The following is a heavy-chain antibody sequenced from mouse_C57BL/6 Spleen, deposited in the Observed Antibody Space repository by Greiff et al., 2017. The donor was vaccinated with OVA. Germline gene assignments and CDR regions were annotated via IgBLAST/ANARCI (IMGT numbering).Heavy chain of an antibody. CDR2: INPSNGGT. V-gene: IGHV1-53*01. Sequence: QVQLQQPGTDLVKPGASVKLSCKASGYTFTSYWMHWVKQRPGQGLEWIGNINPSNGGTNYTEKFKSKATLTVDKSSSTAFMQLSSLTSEDSAVYYCARDGAGGYAMDYWGQGTSVTVSS. CDR3: ARDGAGGYAMDY. CDR1: GYTFTSYW. J-gene: IGHJ4*01. D-gene: IGHD1-1*02.